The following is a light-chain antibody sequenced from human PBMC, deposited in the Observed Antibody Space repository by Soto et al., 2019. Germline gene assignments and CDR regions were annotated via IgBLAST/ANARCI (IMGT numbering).Light chain of an antibody. CDR3: VSFAGGTYV. J-gene: IGLJ1*01. CDR1: STDIGDNTYNY. Sequence: QSALTQPASVSGSPGQSITISCIGTSTDIGDNTYNYVSWYQRHPGKAPKLMVYDVNRRPPGVPDRFFGSKSGNTASLTVSGLQAEDEADYYCVSFAGGTYVFGTGTKLTVL. CDR2: DVN. V-gene: IGLV2-8*01.